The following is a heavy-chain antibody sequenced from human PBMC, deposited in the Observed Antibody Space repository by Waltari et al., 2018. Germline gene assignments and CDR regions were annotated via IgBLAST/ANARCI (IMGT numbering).Heavy chain of an antibody. V-gene: IGHV3-49*04. CDR1: GFTFGNYA. Sequence: EVQLVESGGGLVQQGRSLRRYCTASGFTFGNYAMSWVGQAPGKGLEWVGFNRSKAYGGKTEYAASVKGIFTISRDDSKSIADLQMNSLKTEDTAVYYCTREAAAGRAFDYWGQGTLVTVSS. D-gene: IGHD6-13*01. CDR3: TREAAAGRAFDY. J-gene: IGHJ4*02. CDR2: NRSKAYGGKT.